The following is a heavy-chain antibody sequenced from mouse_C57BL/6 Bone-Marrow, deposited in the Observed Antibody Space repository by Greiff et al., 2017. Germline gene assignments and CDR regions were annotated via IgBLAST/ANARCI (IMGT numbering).Heavy chain of an antibody. CDR2: ISSGSSTI. CDR1: GFTFRNYG. Sequence: EVQLVESGAGLVKPGGSLKLSCAASGFTFRNYGMHWVRQAPEQGLEWVAYISSGSSTIYYADTVKGRFTIYRDNAKNTLFLQMTSLSSEDTAMYYSARRLVRCLDDWGQGTTLTVSS. CDR3: ARRLVRCLDD. D-gene: IGHD1-1*01. J-gene: IGHJ2*01. V-gene: IGHV5-17*01.